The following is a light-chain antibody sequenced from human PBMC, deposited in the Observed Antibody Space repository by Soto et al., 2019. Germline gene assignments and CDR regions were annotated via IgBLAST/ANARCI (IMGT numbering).Light chain of an antibody. Sequence: DIQMTQSPSTLSSSVGDRVTITCRASQSISSWLAWYQQQPGKAPKILIYKASSLESGVPSRFSGSGSGTEFTLTISSLQPDDSATYYCQQYNSYRLTFGGGTKVEIK. CDR1: QSISSW. V-gene: IGKV1-5*03. CDR3: QQYNSYRLT. J-gene: IGKJ4*01. CDR2: KAS.